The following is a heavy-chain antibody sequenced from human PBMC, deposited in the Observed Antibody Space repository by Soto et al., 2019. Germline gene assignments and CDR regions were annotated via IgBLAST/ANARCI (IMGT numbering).Heavy chain of an antibody. CDR2: IYPGDSDT. J-gene: IGHJ3*02. Sequence: PGESLKSSCKGSGYSFTSYWIGWVRQMPGKGLEWMGIIYPGDSDTRYSPSFQGQVTISADKSISTAYLQWSSLKASDTAMYYCARPPSYGSGSYSAFDIWGQGTMVTV. D-gene: IGHD3-10*01. V-gene: IGHV5-51*01. CDR1: GYSFTSYW. CDR3: ARPPSYGSGSYSAFDI.